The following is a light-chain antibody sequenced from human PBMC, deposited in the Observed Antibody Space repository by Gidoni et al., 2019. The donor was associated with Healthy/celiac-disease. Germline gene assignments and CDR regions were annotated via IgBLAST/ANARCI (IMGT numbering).Light chain of an antibody. V-gene: IGKV1-33*01. J-gene: IGKJ3*01. CDR3: QQYDNLP. CDR2: DAS. Sequence: DIQMTQSPSSLSASVGDRVTITCQASQDISNYLNWYQQKPGKAPKLLIYDASNLETGVPSRFSRSGSGTDFTFTISSLQPEDIATYYCQQYDNLPFXPXTKVDIK. CDR1: QDISNY.